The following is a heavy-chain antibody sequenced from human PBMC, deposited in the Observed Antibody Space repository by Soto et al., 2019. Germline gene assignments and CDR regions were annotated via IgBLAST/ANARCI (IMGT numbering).Heavy chain of an antibody. J-gene: IGHJ3*02. CDR1: GGTFSSYA. V-gene: IGHV1-69*13. Sequence: SVKVSCKASGGTFSSYAISWVRQAPGQGLEWMGGIIPIFGTANYAQKFQGRVTITADESTSTAYMELRSLRSEDTAVYYCARENRRDYYDTSGSHYADRAFDIWGHRTMVTVSS. CDR3: ARENRRDYYDTSGSHYADRAFDI. D-gene: IGHD3-22*01. CDR2: IIPIFGTA.